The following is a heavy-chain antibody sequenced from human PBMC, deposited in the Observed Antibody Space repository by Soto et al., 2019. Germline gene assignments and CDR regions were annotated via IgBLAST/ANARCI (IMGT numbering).Heavy chain of an antibody. V-gene: IGHV4-59*11. CDR1: GGSINNHY. CDR2: VYYNGIT. Sequence: QVQLQESGPGLVKPSETLSLTCTVSGGSINNHYWSCIRQPPGKGLEWLGYVYYNGITNYNPSLKSRVTMSVDTSKNKLSLNLTALTAADTARYYCTRASWYSDYWGQGTLVTVSS. D-gene: IGHD2-15*01. CDR3: TRASWYSDY. J-gene: IGHJ4*02.